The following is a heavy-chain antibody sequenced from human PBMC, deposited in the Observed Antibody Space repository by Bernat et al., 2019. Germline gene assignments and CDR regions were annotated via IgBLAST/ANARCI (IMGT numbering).Heavy chain of an antibody. Sequence: QVQLVESGGGVVQPGRSLRLSCAASGFTFSSYGMHWVRQAPGKGLEWVAVISYDGSNKYYADSVKGRFTISRDNSKNTLYLQMNSLRAEDTAVYYCAKVYGSGDRYCYGMDVWGQGTTVTVSS. CDR3: AKVYGSGDRYCYGMDV. D-gene: IGHD3-10*01. CDR2: ISYDGSNK. CDR1: GFTFSSYG. J-gene: IGHJ6*02. V-gene: IGHV3-30*18.